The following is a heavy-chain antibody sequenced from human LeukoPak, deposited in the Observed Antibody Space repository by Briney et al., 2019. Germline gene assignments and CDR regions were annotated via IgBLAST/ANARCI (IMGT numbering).Heavy chain of an antibody. J-gene: IGHJ4*02. CDR2: IRYDGSNK. CDR1: GFTFSSYG. V-gene: IGHV3-30*02. Sequence: PGGSLRLSCAASGFTFSSYGMHWVRQAPGKGLEWVAFIRYDGSNKYYADSVKGRFTISRDNSKNTLYLQMNSLGAEDTAVYYCAKDGITMVRGVIKPQTYYFDHWGQGTLVTVSS. CDR3: AKDGITMVRGVIKPQTYYFDH. D-gene: IGHD3-10*01.